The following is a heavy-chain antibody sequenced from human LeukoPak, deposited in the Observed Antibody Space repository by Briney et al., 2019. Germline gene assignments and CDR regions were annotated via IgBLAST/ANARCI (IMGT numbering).Heavy chain of an antibody. V-gene: IGHV4-59*01. D-gene: IGHD6-6*01. CDR1: GGSISSYY. CDR3: ARGKSSSSSAHY. J-gene: IGHJ4*02. Sequence: SETLSLTCTVSGGSISSYYWRWVRQPPGQGLAWIGYIYYSGSTNYNPSLKSRVTISVDTSKNQFSLKLSSVTAADTAVYYCARGKSSSSSAHYWGQGTLVTVSS. CDR2: IYYSGST.